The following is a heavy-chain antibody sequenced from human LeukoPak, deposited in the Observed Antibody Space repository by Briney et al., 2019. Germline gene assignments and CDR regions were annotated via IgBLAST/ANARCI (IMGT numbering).Heavy chain of an antibody. V-gene: IGHV3-11*01. CDR3: ARQREMTTIFTALGY. CDR1: GFTFNDYY. Sequence: GGSLRLSCAASGFTFNDYYMSWIRQAPGKGLEWISCISSSASTIYYADSVKGRFTISRDNAKSSLYLQMNILRAEDTDVYYCARQREMTTIFTALGYGAQGSLVTVSS. J-gene: IGHJ4*02. CDR2: ISSSASTI. D-gene: IGHD5-24*01.